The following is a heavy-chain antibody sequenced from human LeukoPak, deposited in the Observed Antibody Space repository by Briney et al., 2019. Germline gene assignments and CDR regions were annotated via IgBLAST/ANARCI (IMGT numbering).Heavy chain of an antibody. J-gene: IGHJ6*02. CDR2: IYHSGST. V-gene: IGHV4-38-2*02. Sequence: SETLSLTCTVPGYSISSGYYWGWIRQPPGKGLEWIGSIYHSGSTYYNPSLKSRVTISVDTSKNQFSLKLSSVTAADTAVYYCARDSGPYYYDSSGYQNGMDVWGQGTTVTVSS. CDR1: GYSISSGYY. CDR3: ARDSGPYYYDSSGYQNGMDV. D-gene: IGHD3-22*01.